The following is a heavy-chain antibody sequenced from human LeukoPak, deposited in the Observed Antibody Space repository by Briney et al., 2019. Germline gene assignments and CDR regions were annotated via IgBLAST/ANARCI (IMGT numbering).Heavy chain of an antibody. J-gene: IGHJ4*02. CDR3: AGGYCSGGSCYSIY. CDR1: GFTFSSYS. V-gene: IGHV3-21*01. CDR2: ISSSSSYI. D-gene: IGHD2-15*01. Sequence: GGSLRLSCAASGFTFSSYSMNWVRQAPGKGLEWVSSISSSSSYIYYAGSVKGRFTISRDNAKNSLYLQMNSLRAEDTAVYYCAGGYCSGGSCYSIYWGQGTLVTVSS.